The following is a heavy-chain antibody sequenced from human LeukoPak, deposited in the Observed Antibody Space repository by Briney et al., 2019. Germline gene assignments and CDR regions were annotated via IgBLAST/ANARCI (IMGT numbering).Heavy chain of an antibody. D-gene: IGHD3-16*02. CDR3: AFGGVIGPYY. J-gene: IGHJ4*01. CDR1: GGSFSGYS. Sequence: SETLALTCAVYGGSFSGYSWSWIRQPPGKGLEWIGEINHSGSTNYNPSLKSRVTISVDTSKNQFSLKLSSVTAADTAVYYCAFGGVIGPYYWGHGTLVSVSS. CDR2: INHSGST. V-gene: IGHV4-34*01.